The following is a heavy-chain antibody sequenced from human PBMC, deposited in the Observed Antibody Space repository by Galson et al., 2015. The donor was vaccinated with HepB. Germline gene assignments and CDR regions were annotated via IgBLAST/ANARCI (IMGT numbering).Heavy chain of an antibody. CDR2: ISYDGSNK. D-gene: IGHD5-18*01. V-gene: IGHV3-30*18. J-gene: IGHJ4*02. Sequence: SLRLSCAASGFTFSSYGMHWVRQAPGKGLEWVAVISYDGSNKYYADSVKGRFTISRDNSKNTLYLQMNSLRAEDTAVYYCAKDSVDTAMVDWGQGTLVTVSS. CDR1: GFTFSSYG. CDR3: AKDSVDTAMVD.